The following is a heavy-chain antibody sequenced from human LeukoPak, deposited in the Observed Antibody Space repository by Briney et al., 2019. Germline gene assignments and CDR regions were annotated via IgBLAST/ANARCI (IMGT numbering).Heavy chain of an antibody. V-gene: IGHV3-20*04. J-gene: IGHJ4*02. D-gene: IGHD2-8*01. CDR1: GFTFDDYG. Sequence: GGSLRLSCAASGFTFDDYGMSWVCHAPGKRLEWVSGINWNGGSTGYADSVKGRFTISRDNAKNSLYLQMNSLRAEDTALYYCAKDGRMTQIGLFDYWGQGTLVTVSS. CDR2: INWNGGST. CDR3: AKDGRMTQIGLFDY.